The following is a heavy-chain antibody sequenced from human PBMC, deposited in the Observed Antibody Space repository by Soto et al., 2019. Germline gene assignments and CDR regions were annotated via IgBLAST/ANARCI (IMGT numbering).Heavy chain of an antibody. CDR3: ATIAARPRGGYYYYGMDV. CDR1: GGSISSSSYY. V-gene: IGHV4-39*07. Sequence: SETLSLTCTVSGGSISSSSYYWGWIRQPPGKGLEWIGSINYSGRTYYNPSLKSRVTISVDTSKNQFSLKLSSVTAADTAVYYCATIAARPRGGYYYYGMDVWGQGTTVTVSS. D-gene: IGHD6-6*01. J-gene: IGHJ6*02. CDR2: INYSGRT.